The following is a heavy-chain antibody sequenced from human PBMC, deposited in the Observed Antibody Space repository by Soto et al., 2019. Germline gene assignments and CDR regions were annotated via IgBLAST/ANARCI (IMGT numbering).Heavy chain of an antibody. D-gene: IGHD6-6*01. J-gene: IGHJ6*02. CDR2: IKSKTDGGTT. Sequence: XGSLILSCAASGFTFSNAWMSLVRQAPGKGLEWVGRIKSKTDGGTTDYAAPVKGRFTISRDDSKNTLYLQMNSLKTEDTAVYYCTATLSIAARPSHYYGMDVWGQGTTVTVSS. CDR1: GFTFSNAW. V-gene: IGHV3-15*01. CDR3: TATLSIAARPSHYYGMDV.